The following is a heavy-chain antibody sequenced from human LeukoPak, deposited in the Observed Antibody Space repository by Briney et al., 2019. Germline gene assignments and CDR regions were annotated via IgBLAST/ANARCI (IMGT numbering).Heavy chain of an antibody. CDR3: ARRRRGDYGRGYFDY. V-gene: IGHV4-61*02. J-gene: IGHJ4*02. CDR1: GGSISSGSYY. D-gene: IGHD4-17*01. Sequence: SETLSLTCTVSGGSISSGSYYCSWIRQPAGKGLEWIGRIYTSGSTNYNPSLKSRVTISVDPSKNQFSLKLSSVTAADTAVYYCARRRRGDYGRGYFDYWGQGTLVTFSS. CDR2: IYTSGST.